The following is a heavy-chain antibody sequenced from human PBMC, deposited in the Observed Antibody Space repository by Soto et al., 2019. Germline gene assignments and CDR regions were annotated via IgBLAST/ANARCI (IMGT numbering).Heavy chain of an antibody. CDR1: CGSISREY. CDR3: ASWAGARDYDIVGATDLFDP. V-gene: IGHV4-59*01. CDR2: IYYSGST. J-gene: IGHJ5*02. Sequence: SETLSLTCTVSCGSISREYWSWIRQPPGEGLEWIGYIYYSGSTNYNPSLKSRVTISVDTSKNQFSLKLSSVTAADTAVYYCASWAGARDYDIVGATDLFDPWGQGTLVTVS. D-gene: IGHD1-26*01.